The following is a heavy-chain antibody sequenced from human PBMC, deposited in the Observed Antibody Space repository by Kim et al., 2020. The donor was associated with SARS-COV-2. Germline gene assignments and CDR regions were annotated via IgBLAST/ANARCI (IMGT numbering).Heavy chain of an antibody. Sequence: SETLSLTCTVSGGSISRYYWSWIRQPPGKGLEWIGYIYYSGSTNYNPSLKSRVTISVDMSKNQFSLKLSSVTAADTAVYYCARLGTFTSSSSALSRFDPWGQGTLVTVSS. CDR2: IYYSGST. V-gene: IGHV4-59*08. D-gene: IGHD6-6*01. CDR3: ARLGTFTSSSSALSRFDP. J-gene: IGHJ5*02. CDR1: GGSISRYY.